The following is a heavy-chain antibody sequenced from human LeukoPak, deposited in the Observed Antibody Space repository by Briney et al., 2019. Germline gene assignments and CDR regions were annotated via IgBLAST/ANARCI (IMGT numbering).Heavy chain of an antibody. D-gene: IGHD2-2*01. V-gene: IGHV3-30-3*01. CDR2: ISYDGSNK. CDR3: ARDGIVVVPAAIFDY. J-gene: IGHJ4*02. CDR1: GFTFSSYA. Sequence: GGSLRLSCAGSGFTFSSYAMHWVRQAPGKGLEWVAVISYDGSNKCYADSVKGRFTISRDNSKNTLYLQMNSLRAEDTAVYYCARDGIVVVPAAIFDYWGQGTLVTVSS.